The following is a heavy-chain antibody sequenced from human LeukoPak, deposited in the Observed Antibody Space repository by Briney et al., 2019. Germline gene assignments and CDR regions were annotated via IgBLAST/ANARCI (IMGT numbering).Heavy chain of an antibody. Sequence: ASVKVSCKASGYTFTSNFMHWVRQAPGQGLEWMGIINPSGGSTSYAQNFQGRVTMTRDTSISTAYMELSRLTSDDTAVYYCARDYGSGSYYLVNWFDPWGQGTLVTVSS. CDR1: GYTFTSNF. D-gene: IGHD3-10*01. CDR2: INPSGGST. V-gene: IGHV1-46*01. J-gene: IGHJ5*02. CDR3: ARDYGSGSYYLVNWFDP.